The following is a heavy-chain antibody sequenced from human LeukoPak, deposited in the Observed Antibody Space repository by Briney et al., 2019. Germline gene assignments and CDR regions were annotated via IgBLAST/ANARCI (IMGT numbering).Heavy chain of an antibody. J-gene: IGHJ4*02. Sequence: GGSLILSCAASGFTLSNPWMMWVRQAPAKGLDWVDHIKVKTDGGTTDYAAPVNGRFNISRDDSKHTMYLQMNSLNTEDTAVYYCPAELVGRWGQGTLVTVSS. CDR2: IKVKTDGGTT. D-gene: IGHD1-26*01. CDR3: PAELVGR. V-gene: IGHV3-15*01. CDR1: GFTLSNPW.